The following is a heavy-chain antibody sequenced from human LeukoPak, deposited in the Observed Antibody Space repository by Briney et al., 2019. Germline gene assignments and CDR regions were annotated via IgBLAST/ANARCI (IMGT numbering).Heavy chain of an antibody. J-gene: IGHJ4*02. CDR1: GGTFSSYA. Sequence: ASVKVSCKASGGTFSSYAISWVRQAPGQGLEWMGGIIPIFGTANYAQKFQGRVTITADESTSTAYMELSSLRSEDTAVYYCASSSYYYDSSGYYPERFDYWGQGTLVTVSS. V-gene: IGHV1-69*13. CDR3: ASSSYYYDSSGYYPERFDY. D-gene: IGHD3-22*01. CDR2: IIPIFGTA.